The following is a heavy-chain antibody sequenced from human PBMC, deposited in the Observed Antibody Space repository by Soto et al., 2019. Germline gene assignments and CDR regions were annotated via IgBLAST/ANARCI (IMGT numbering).Heavy chain of an antibody. Sequence: QVQLVQSGAEVKKPGSSVKVSCKASGGTFSSYAISWVRQAPGQGLEWMGGIIPIFGTANYAQKFQGRVTITADESTSTAYMELSSLRSEVTAVYYCASRRFLEWLSHQKYYYYYYGMDVWGQGTTVTVSS. D-gene: IGHD3-3*01. CDR2: IIPIFGTA. V-gene: IGHV1-69*01. CDR3: ASRRFLEWLSHQKYYYYYYGMDV. J-gene: IGHJ6*02. CDR1: GGTFSSYA.